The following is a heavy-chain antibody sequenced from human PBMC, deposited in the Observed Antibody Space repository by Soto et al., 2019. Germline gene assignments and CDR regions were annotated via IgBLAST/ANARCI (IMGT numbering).Heavy chain of an antibody. V-gene: IGHV4-59*01. CDR3: ARRYGGNFDY. D-gene: IGHD1-26*01. CDR2: IYYSGST. Sequence: SETLSLTCTVSGGTISSYYWSWIRQPPGKGLEWIGYIYYSGSTNYNPSLKSRVTISVDTSKNQFSLKLTSVTAADTAVYYCARRYGGNFDYWGQGSLVTVSS. CDR1: GGTISSYY. J-gene: IGHJ4*02.